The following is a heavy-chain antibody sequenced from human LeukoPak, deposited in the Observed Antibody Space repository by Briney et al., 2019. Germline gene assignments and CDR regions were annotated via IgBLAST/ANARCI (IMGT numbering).Heavy chain of an antibody. V-gene: IGHV4-59*01. Sequence: PSETLSLTCTVSGGSISNNYWNWIRQPPGKALEWIAYINYNGNIKYNPSLKSRVTISLDMSKNQFSLSLSSVTAADTAVYYCARSMVRGAHIDYWGQGTLVTVSS. D-gene: IGHD3-10*01. CDR3: ARSMVRGAHIDY. J-gene: IGHJ4*02. CDR1: GGSISNNY. CDR2: INYNGNI.